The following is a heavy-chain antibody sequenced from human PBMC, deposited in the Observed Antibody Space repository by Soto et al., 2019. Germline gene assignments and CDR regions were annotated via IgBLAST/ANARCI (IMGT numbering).Heavy chain of an antibody. CDR1: GFMFSSFA. Sequence: GGSLRLSCAGSGFMFSSFAMTWVRQAPGKGLEWVSTTRSNGEHTYYADSVKDRFTVSRDNSKNTLFLEMSSLRAEDSAIYYCAKDSKSVSVSAARVYGMDVWGQGTTVTVSS. CDR3: AKDSKSVSVSAARVYGMDV. J-gene: IGHJ6*02. D-gene: IGHD2-2*01. V-gene: IGHV3-23*01. CDR2: TRSNGEHT.